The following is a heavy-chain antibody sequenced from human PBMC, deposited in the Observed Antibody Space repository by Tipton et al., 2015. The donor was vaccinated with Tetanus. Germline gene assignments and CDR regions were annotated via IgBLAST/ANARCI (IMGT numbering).Heavy chain of an antibody. V-gene: IGHV4-31*03. Sequence: LRLSCTVSGGSVNSDDYYWTWIRQHPGKGLDWIGHIFHTGGADYNPSLKSRATISIDTSKNQFSLKLSSVTAADTAVYYCARVDDSVWGSPFDPWGQGVLVTVSS. CDR2: IFHTGGA. CDR1: GGSVNSDDYY. J-gene: IGHJ5*02. D-gene: IGHD3-16*01. CDR3: ARVDDSVWGSPFDP.